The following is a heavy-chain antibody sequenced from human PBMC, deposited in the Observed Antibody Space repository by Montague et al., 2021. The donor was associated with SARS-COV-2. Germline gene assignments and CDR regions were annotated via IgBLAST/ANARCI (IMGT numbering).Heavy chain of an antibody. Sequence: SETLSLTCAVSGGFISSGNWWSWVRQPPGKGLEWIGEISHSGAAXXNPSLKSRLTISMDKSKNEFSLKLNSVTAADTAMYYCARDFVAAVPDRFDSWGQGVLVTVSS. CDR2: ISHSGAA. V-gene: IGHV4/OR15-8*02. CDR1: GGFISSGNW. J-gene: IGHJ4*02. D-gene: IGHD6-13*01. CDR3: ARDFVAAVPDRFDS.